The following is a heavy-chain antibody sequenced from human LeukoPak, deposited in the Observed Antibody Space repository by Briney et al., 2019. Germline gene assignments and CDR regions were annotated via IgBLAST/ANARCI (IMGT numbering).Heavy chain of an antibody. CDR2: IIPIFGTA. J-gene: IGHJ3*02. V-gene: IGHV1-69*06. CDR1: GGTFSSYA. CDR3: ARGYSYGYRDAFDI. D-gene: IGHD5-18*01. Sequence: ASVKVSRKASGGTFSSYAISWVRQAPGQGLEWMGGIIPIFGTANYAQKFQGRATITADKSTSTAYMELSSLRSEDTAVFYCARGYSYGYRDAFDIWGQGTMVTVSS.